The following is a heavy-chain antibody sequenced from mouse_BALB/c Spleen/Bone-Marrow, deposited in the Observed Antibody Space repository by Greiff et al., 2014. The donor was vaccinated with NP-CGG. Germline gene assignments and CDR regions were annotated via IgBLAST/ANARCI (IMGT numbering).Heavy chain of an antibody. CDR1: GYTFTSYW. CDR3: ARNYYFGSSWSAMDY. Sequence: SGAELARPGASVKLSCKASGYTFTSYWMQWVKQRPGQGLEWTGTIYPGDGDTRYTQKFKGKATLTADKSSTTAYMQLSSLASEDSAVYYCARNYYFGSSWSAMDYWGRGTSVTVSS. V-gene: IGHV1-87*01. CDR2: IYPGDGDT. J-gene: IGHJ4*01. D-gene: IGHD1-1*01.